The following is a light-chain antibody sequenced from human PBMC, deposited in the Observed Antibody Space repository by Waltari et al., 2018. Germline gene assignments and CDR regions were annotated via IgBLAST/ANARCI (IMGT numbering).Light chain of an antibody. CDR3: LSYTSSITFV. CDR1: SNDVGHSKP. J-gene: IGLJ2*01. V-gene: IGLV2-23*02. Sequence: QPALTQPASVSGSPGPSITLSCTGTSNDVGHSKPFFWYQQNPGKAPKLIISEVPERPSGVSDRFSGSKSGNTASLTISGLQAEDEADYYCLSYTSSITFVFGGGTKLSVL. CDR2: EVP.